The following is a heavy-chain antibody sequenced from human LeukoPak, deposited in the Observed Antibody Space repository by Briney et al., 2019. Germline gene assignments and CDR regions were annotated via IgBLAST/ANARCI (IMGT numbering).Heavy chain of an antibody. CDR2: INPGNGYT. V-gene: IGHV1-3*01. Sequence: ASVKVSCKASGYTFTSYAIHWVRQAPGQSLDWMGWINPGNGYTKYSQKFQDRVTITRDTSATTAYMELSSLTSEDTAVYYCARGNGDIDYWGLGTQVTVSS. D-gene: IGHD4-17*01. CDR3: ARGNGDIDY. J-gene: IGHJ4*02. CDR1: GYTFTSYA.